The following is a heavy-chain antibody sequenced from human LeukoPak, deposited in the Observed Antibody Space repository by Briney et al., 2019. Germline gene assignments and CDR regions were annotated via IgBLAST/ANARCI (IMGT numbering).Heavy chain of an antibody. CDR2: LIPIFGTS. J-gene: IGHJ4*02. CDR3: ARSDVGPRYCSGGSCYPQANFDY. CDR1: GGTFSSYA. V-gene: IGHV1-69*13. D-gene: IGHD2-15*01. Sequence: SVKVSCKASGGTFSSYAISWVRQAPGQGLEWMGGLIPIFGTSDYAQKFQGRVTITADESTSTAYMELSSLRSEDTAVYYCARSDVGPRYCSGGSCYPQANFDYWGQGTLVTVSS.